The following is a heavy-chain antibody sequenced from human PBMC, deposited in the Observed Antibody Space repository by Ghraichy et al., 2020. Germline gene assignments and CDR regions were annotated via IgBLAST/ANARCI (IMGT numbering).Heavy chain of an antibody. CDR2: IYSGGST. V-gene: IGHV3-53*01. CDR3: ASLAARYYFDY. J-gene: IGHJ4*02. CDR1: GFTVSSNY. Sequence: GGSLRLSCAASGFTVSSNYMSWVRQAPGKGLEWVSVIYSGGSTYYADSVKGRFTISRDNSKNTLYLQMNSLRAEDTAVYYCASLAARYYFDYWGQGTLVTVSS. D-gene: IGHD6-6*01.